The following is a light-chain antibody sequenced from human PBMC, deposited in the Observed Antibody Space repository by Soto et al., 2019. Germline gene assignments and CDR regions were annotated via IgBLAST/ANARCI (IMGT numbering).Light chain of an antibody. J-gene: IGLJ1*01. CDR2: EDS. CDR1: SSDVGGYNY. V-gene: IGLV2-14*01. CDR3: NSYTSSNTFV. Sequence: QSALAQHASVSGSPGQSITISCTGTSSDVGGYNYVSWYQHHPGKAPKLVIYEDSNRPSGVSNRFSGSKSGNTASLTISGLQAEDEADYYCNSYTSSNTFVFGTGTKVTVL.